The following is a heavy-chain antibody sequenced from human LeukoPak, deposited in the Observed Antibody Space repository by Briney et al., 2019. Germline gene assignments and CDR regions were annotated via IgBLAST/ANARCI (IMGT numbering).Heavy chain of an antibody. CDR1: GFTFRSYS. J-gene: IGHJ4*02. D-gene: IGHD3-9*01. CDR2: ISSSSSYI. CDR3: ARDRGRNYDILTGYYNDPFDY. Sequence: GGSLRLSCAASGFTFRSYSMNGVRQAPGKGLEGVSSISSSSSYIYYADSVKGRFTISRDNAKSSLYLQINSLRAEDTAVYYCARDRGRNYDILTGYYNDPFDYWGQGTLVTVSS. V-gene: IGHV3-21*01.